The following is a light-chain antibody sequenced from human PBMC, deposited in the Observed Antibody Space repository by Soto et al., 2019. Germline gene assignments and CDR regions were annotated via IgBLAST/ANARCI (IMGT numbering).Light chain of an antibody. CDR1: TSDIGTNA. J-gene: IGLJ1*01. CDR3: ATWHDSFYV. V-gene: IGLV1-44*01. Sequence: QSVLTQPPSASGTPGQRVTVSCYGSTSDIGTNAVNWFQHLPGTAPRLLNYTNNQRPSGVPDRFSGSKSGTSASLAISGLQSEDEADYYCATWHDSFYVFGTGTKLTVL. CDR2: TNN.